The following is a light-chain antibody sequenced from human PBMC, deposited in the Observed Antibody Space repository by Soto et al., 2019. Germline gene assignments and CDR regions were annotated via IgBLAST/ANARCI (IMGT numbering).Light chain of an antibody. J-gene: IGKJ1*01. V-gene: IGKV1-5*03. CDR2: KAS. CDR1: QSISSW. Sequence: DLQMTQSPSTLSASIGDRVIITCRASQSISSWLAWYQAKPGKAPKLLIYKASNLGSGVPSRFSGSGSGTEFTLTISSLQPDDFATYYCQQYQNYWTFGQGTKVEI. CDR3: QQYQNYWT.